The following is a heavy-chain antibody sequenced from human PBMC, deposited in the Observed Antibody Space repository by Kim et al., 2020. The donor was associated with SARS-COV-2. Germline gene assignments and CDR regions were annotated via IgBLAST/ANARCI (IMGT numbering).Heavy chain of an antibody. CDR2: IWYDGSNK. CDR3: AKESKAALGAFDI. Sequence: GGSLRLSCAASGFTFSSYAMHWVRQAPGKGLEWVAVIWYDGSNKYYADSVKGRFTISRDNSKNTLYLQMNSLRAEDTAVYYCAKESKAALGAFDIWGQGTIVTVSS. CDR1: GFTFSSYA. D-gene: IGHD6-6*01. J-gene: IGHJ3*02. V-gene: IGHV3-33*06.